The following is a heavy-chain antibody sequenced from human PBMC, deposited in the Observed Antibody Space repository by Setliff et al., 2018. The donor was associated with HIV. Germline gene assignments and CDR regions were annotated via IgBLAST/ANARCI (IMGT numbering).Heavy chain of an antibody. D-gene: IGHD4-17*01. CDR2: IYTNGYT. V-gene: IGHV4-61*09. Sequence: SETLSLTCSVSGGSISSGSYDWTWIRQPAGKGPEWIGHIYTNGYTNYNPALKSRVTISVDTSKNQFSLRLTSVTAADTAMYYCASFFVTTVTNQDYWGQGTPVTVSS. J-gene: IGHJ4*02. CDR3: ASFFVTTVTNQDY. CDR1: GGSISSGSYD.